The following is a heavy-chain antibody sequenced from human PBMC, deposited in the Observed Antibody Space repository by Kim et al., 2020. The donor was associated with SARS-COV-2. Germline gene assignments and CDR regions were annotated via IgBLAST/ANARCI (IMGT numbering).Heavy chain of an antibody. Sequence: SETLSLTCSVSGGSISTRTYSWGWIRQPPGKGLEWIGNINYRGTTYYNLSLKRRVAMSVDTSKNQFSLKLNSVTAADTAIYYCAGLSLVASSDDSCGQGT. V-gene: IGHV4-39*01. J-gene: IGHJ4*02. CDR2: INYRGTT. D-gene: IGHD2-15*01. CDR3: AGLSLVASSDDS. CDR1: GGSISTRTYS.